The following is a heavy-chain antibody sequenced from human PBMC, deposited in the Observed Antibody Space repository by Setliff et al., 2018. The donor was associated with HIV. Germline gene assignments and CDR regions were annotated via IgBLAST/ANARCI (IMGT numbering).Heavy chain of an antibody. CDR2: IRSEEYGGTS. Sequence: GSLRLSCAGVGFDLGDYAVTWVRQAPGKGLEWVSFIRSEEYGGTSAVAASVKGRFTISRDDTRGIAYLQMNSLQTEDTGVYYCARDDSGCNYGMDVWGQGTTVTVSS. CDR3: ARDDSGCNYGMDV. J-gene: IGHJ6*02. CDR1: GFDLGDYA. V-gene: IGHV3-49*04. D-gene: IGHD6-19*01.